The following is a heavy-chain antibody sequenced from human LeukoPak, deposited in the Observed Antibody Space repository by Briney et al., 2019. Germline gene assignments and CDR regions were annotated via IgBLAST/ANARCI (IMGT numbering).Heavy chain of an antibody. D-gene: IGHD3-3*01. J-gene: IGHJ5*02. Sequence: SQTLSLTCAISGDSVSSNSAAWNRIRQSPSRGLEWLGRTYYRSKWYNDYAVSVKSRITINPDTSKNQFSLQLNSVTPENTAVYYCARNSITIFGVVNNWFDPWGQGTPGHRLL. V-gene: IGHV6-1*01. CDR1: GDSVSSNSAA. CDR2: TYYRSKWYN. CDR3: ARNSITIFGVVNNWFDP.